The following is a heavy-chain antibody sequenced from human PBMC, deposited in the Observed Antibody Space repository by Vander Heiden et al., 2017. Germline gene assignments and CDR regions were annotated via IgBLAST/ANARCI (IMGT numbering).Heavy chain of an antibody. J-gene: IGHJ4*02. CDR2: IIPIFGTA. CDR1: GGTFSSYA. V-gene: IGHV1-69*01. CDR3: AGGRDGYNSPDY. D-gene: IGHD5-12*01. Sequence: QVQLVQSGAEVKKHGSSVKVSCKASGGTFSSYAISWVRRAPGQGHEWMGEIIPIFGTAHYAQKFQGRVTIAADESTSTAYMELSSLRSEDTAVYYCAGGRDGYNSPDYWCQGTLVTVSS.